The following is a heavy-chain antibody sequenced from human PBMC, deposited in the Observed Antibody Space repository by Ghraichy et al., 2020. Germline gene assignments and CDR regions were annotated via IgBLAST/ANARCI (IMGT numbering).Heavy chain of an antibody. D-gene: IGHD5-24*01. CDR3: ARTIRWLQFIDY. CDR1: GGSISSSDYY. CDR2: ICYTVST. Sequence: SETLSLTCTVSGGSISSSDYYWGWIRQPPGKGLEWIGNICYTVSTDYNPSLKSRVTMSLDTSKNQFSLNLRSLTAADTAVYYCARTIRWLQFIDYWGQGILVTVSS. V-gene: IGHV4-39*01. J-gene: IGHJ4*02.